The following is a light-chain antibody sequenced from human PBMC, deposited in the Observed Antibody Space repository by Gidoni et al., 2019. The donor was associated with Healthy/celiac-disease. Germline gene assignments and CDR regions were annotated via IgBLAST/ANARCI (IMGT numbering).Light chain of an antibody. CDR1: QSLLHSNGYNY. V-gene: IGKV2-28*01. J-gene: IGKJ4*01. Sequence: DIVMTQSPLSLPVTPGEPASISCRSSQSLLHSNGYNYLDWYLQKPGQSPQLLIYLGSNRASGVPDRFSGSGSGTDFTLKISRVEAEDVGVYYCMQALRFGGGTKVEIK. CDR2: LGS. CDR3: MQALR.